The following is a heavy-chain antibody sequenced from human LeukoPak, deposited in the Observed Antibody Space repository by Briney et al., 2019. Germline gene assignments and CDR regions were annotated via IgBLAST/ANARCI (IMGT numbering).Heavy chain of an antibody. CDR2: IYNSGDGT. CDR1: GFTLSSNA. J-gene: IGHJ4*02. CDR3: AKRAVIDRYYFDW. D-gene: IGHD2-21*01. V-gene: IGHV3-23*05. Sequence: PGGSLRLSCAASGFTLSSNALSWVRQAPGKGLEWVSTIYNSGDGTYYADSVKGRFTLTTDNSKNTLHLQMNSLRAEDTAVYYCAKRAVIDRYYFDWWGQGTLVTVSS.